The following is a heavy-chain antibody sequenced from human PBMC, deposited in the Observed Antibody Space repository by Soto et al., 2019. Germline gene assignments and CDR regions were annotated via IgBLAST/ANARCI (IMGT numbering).Heavy chain of an antibody. Sequence: SETLSLTCTVSGASINNNYYYWSWIRQTPGKGLEWIGYVYYSGTTDYIPSLKSRLSMSIDKSQNQFTLKLNSVTAADTATYYCARMSYFYDKWYGELWGRGKLVTVSS. CDR1: GASINNNYYY. CDR3: ARMSYFYDKWYGEL. V-gene: IGHV4-30-4*01. J-gene: IGHJ2*01. D-gene: IGHD3-22*01. CDR2: VYYSGTT.